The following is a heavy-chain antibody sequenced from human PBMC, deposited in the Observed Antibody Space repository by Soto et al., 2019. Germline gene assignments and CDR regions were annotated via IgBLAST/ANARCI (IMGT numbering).Heavy chain of an antibody. J-gene: IGHJ6*02. CDR3: AREVWRTVTTEASDHYYYDGMDV. Sequence: EVQLLESGGGLEQPGGSLRLSCAVSGFTFSSFAMTWVRQAPGKGLEWVSGISGDGISKYYTVSVKGRFTISRDNSKNTLYLQMNSLRVEYTAVDFCAREVWRTVTTEASDHYYYDGMDVWGQGTTVTVSS. V-gene: IGHV3-23*01. D-gene: IGHD4-17*01. CDR1: GFTFSSFA. CDR2: ISGDGISK.